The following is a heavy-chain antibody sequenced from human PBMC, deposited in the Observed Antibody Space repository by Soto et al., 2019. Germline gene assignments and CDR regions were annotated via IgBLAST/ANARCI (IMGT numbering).Heavy chain of an antibody. Sequence: EVQLVESGGGLVQPGGSLRLSCAASGFTFSSYWMHWVRQAPGKGLVWVSRINSDGSSTSYADSVKGRFTISRDNAKNTPYLQMNSLRAEDTAVYYCVRTSLVVAAATREDYWGQGTRVTVSS. CDR3: VRTSLVVAAATREDY. CDR2: INSDGSST. CDR1: GFTFSSYW. V-gene: IGHV3-74*01. D-gene: IGHD2-15*01. J-gene: IGHJ4*02.